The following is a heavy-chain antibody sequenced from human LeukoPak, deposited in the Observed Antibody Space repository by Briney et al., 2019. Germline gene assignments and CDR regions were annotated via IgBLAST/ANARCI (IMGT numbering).Heavy chain of an antibody. CDR3: ARGSSGYYYGYFDY. CDR1: GGTFSSYA. D-gene: IGHD3-22*01. CDR2: IIPIFGTA. V-gene: IGHV1-69*05. J-gene: IGHJ4*02. Sequence: ASVKVSCKASGGTFSSYAISWVRQAPGQGLEWLGGIIPIFGTANYAHKFPGRVTITTDESTSTAYMELSSLRSEDTAVYYCARGSSGYYYGYFDYWGQGTLVTVSS.